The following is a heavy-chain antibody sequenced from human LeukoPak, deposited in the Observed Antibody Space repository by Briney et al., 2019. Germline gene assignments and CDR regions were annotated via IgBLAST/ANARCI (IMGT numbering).Heavy chain of an antibody. D-gene: IGHD4-17*01. CDR2: ISYDGSNK. Sequence: GRSLRLSCAASGFTFSSYAMHWVRQAPGKGLEWVAVISYDGSNKYYADSVKGRFTISRDNSKNTLYLQMNSLRAEDTAVYYCASTVTLLYYFDYGGQGPRVTVPS. V-gene: IGHV3-30-3*01. CDR1: GFTFSSYA. J-gene: IGHJ4*02. CDR3: ASTVTLLYYFDY.